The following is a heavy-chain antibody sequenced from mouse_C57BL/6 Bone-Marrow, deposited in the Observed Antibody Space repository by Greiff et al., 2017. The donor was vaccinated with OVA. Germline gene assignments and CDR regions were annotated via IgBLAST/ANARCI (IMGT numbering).Heavy chain of an antibody. CDR2: IDPSDSYT. CDR3: ARGGWLLPYYFDY. CDR1: GYTFTSYW. V-gene: IGHV1-69*01. D-gene: IGHD2-3*01. J-gene: IGHJ2*01. Sequence: QVQMQQPGAELVMPGASVKLSCKASGYTFTSYWMHWVKQRPGQGLEWIGEIDPSDSYTNYNQKFKGKSTLTVDKSSSTAYMPLSSLTSEDSAVYYCARGGWLLPYYFDYWGQGTTLTVSS.